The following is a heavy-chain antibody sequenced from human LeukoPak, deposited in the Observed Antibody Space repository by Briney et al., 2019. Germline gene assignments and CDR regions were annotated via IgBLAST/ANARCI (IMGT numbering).Heavy chain of an antibody. J-gene: IGHJ5*02. CDR2: IYYSGST. D-gene: IGHD2-2*01. V-gene: IGHV4-59*01. CDR1: GGSISSYY. Sequence: SETLSLTCTVSGGSISSYYWSWIRQPPWKGLEWIGYIYYSGSTNYNPSLKSRVTISVDTSKNQFSLKLSSVTAADTAVYYCARDCSSTSCYPPGFDPWGQGTLVTVSS. CDR3: ARDCSSTSCYPPGFDP.